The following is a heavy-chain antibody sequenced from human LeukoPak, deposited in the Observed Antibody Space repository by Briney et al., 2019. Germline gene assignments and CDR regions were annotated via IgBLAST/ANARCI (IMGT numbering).Heavy chain of an antibody. CDR2: ISSNGGST. J-gene: IGHJ4*02. CDR3: AKAYGSGSYYHFDY. D-gene: IGHD3-10*01. V-gene: IGHV3-23*01. Sequence: GGSLRHSPAASGFTSSSYAISWVCQAPRKGREWVSAISSNGGSTYYADSMKGRSTISRDNSKHTLYLQINSLRADGTAVYYCAKAYGSGSYYHFDYWGQGTLVTVSS. CDR1: GFTSSSYA.